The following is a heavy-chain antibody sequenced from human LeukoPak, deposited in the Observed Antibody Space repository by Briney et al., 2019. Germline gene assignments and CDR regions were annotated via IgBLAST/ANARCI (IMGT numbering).Heavy chain of an antibody. V-gene: IGHV4-34*01. Sequence: SETLSLTCAVYGGSFSGYYWSWIRQPPGKGLECIGEINHSGSTNYNPSLKSLVTISVDTSKNQFSLKLTSVTTSYMPWYYCPRTNGYYGSGSAPWGQGTLVTVSS. CDR1: GGSFSGYY. CDR2: INHSGST. D-gene: IGHD3-10*01. CDR3: PRTNGYYGSGSAP. J-gene: IGHJ5*02.